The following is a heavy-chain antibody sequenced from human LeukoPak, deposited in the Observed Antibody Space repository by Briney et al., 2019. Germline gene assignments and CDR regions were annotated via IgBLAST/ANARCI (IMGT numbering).Heavy chain of an antibody. V-gene: IGHV4-34*01. J-gene: IGHJ6*02. CDR2: INHSGST. CDR1: VGSFSGYY. Sequence: SETLSLTCAVYVGSFSGYYWSWIRQPPGKGLEWIVEINHSGSTNYNPSLKSRVTISVDTSKNQFSLKLSSVTAADTAVYYCARGTDSSGHYYYYGMDVWGQGTTVTVSS. D-gene: IGHD3-22*01. CDR3: ARGTDSSGHYYYYGMDV.